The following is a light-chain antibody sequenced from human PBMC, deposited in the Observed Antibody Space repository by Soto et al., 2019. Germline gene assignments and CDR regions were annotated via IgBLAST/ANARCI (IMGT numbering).Light chain of an antibody. CDR1: QSISIY. Sequence: DIQMTQSPSSLSAPIGDRLTITCRASQSISIYLNWYQQKPGKAPRLLIYAATSLQSGVPSRFSGGGSGADFTLTVSSLQPEDFATYYCQQSYSIPHTFGQGTKVEIK. J-gene: IGKJ1*01. CDR2: AAT. V-gene: IGKV1-39*01. CDR3: QQSYSIPHT.